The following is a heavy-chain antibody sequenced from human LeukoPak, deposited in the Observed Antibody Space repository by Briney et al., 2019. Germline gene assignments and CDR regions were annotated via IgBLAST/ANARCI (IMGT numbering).Heavy chain of an antibody. J-gene: IGHJ6*02. CDR1: GFTFSSYW. CDR2: IKQDGSEK. D-gene: IGHD1-26*01. V-gene: IGHV3-7*01. CDR3: ARDPVGGSYYDYYYYGMDV. Sequence: PGGSLRLSCAAPGFTFSSYWMSWVRQAPGKGLEWVANIKQDGSEKYYVDSVKGRFTISRDNAKNSLYLQMNSLRAEDTAVYYCARDPVGGSYYDYYYYGMDVWGQGTTVTVSS.